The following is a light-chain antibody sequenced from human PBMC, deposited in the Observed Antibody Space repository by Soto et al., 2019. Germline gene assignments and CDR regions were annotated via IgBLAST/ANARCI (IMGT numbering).Light chain of an antibody. Sequence: QSVLAQPPSASGTPGQRVTISCSGSSSNIGNNPVNWYQQLPGTAPKLLIYTSNQRPSGVPDRFSGSKSGTSASLAISGLQSEDEADYYCAAWDDSLNGYVFGTGTKVTV. J-gene: IGLJ1*01. CDR1: SSNIGNNP. V-gene: IGLV1-44*01. CDR2: TSN. CDR3: AAWDDSLNGYV.